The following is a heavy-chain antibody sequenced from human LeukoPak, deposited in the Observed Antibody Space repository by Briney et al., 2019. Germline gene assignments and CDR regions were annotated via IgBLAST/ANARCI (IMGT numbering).Heavy chain of an antibody. Sequence: GGSLRLSCAASGFTFSSYSMNWVRQAPGKGLEWVSSISSSSSYIYYADSVKGRFTISRDNAKNSLYLQMNSRRAEDTAVYYCARDGAWQWLSIWGQGTMVTVSS. CDR3: ARDGAWQWLSI. J-gene: IGHJ3*02. V-gene: IGHV3-21*01. CDR2: ISSSSSYI. CDR1: GFTFSSYS. D-gene: IGHD6-19*01.